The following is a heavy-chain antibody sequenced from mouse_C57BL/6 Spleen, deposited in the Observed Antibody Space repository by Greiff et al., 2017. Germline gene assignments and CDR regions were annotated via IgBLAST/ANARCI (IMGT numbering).Heavy chain of an antibody. CDR2: IYPGSGST. CDR1: GYTFTSYW. V-gene: IGHV1-55*01. J-gene: IGHJ2*01. D-gene: IGHD1-1*01. CDR3: AREGGNDCGSSYIDY. Sequence: QVQLQQPGAELVKPGASVKMSCKASGYTFTSYWITWVKQRPGQGLEWIGDIYPGSGSTNYNEKFKSKATLTVDTSSSTAYLQLSSLTSEDSAVYYCAREGGNDCGSSYIDYWGQGTTLTVSS.